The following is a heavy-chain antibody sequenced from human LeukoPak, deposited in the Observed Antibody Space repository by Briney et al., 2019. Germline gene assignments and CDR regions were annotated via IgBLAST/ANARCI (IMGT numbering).Heavy chain of an antibody. D-gene: IGHD3-22*01. V-gene: IGHV3-48*03. CDR3: ARDKSEAPDTSGYYTSFDK. Sequence: GGSLRLSCAASGFTFSSFEMKCVRQAPGKGLEWVSYISLSGSNINYADSVKGRFTISRDDAKNSLYLQMNSLRAEDTAVYYCARDKSEAPDTSGYYTSFDKRGQGTLVTVSS. J-gene: IGHJ4*02. CDR2: ISLSGSNI. CDR1: GFTFSSFE.